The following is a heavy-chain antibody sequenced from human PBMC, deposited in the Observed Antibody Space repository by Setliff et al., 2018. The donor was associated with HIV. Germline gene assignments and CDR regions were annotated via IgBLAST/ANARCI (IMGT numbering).Heavy chain of an antibody. J-gene: IGHJ6*02. CDR1: GSIFSGYG. V-gene: IGHV3-30*02. D-gene: IGHD3-10*01. Sequence: LRLSCAASGSIFSGYGMYWVRQAPGKGLEWVAFIRYDGDNKYYADSVKGRFTISRDNAKNSMDLQMNSLRAEDTAVYYCARGVRGVVNGMDVWGQGTTVTVSS. CDR3: ARGVRGVVNGMDV. CDR2: IRYDGDNK.